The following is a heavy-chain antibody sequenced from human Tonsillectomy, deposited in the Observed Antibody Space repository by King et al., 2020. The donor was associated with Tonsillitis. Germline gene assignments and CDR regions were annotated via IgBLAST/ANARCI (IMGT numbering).Heavy chain of an antibody. J-gene: IGHJ3*01. V-gene: IGHV3-33*05. CDR1: GFSFRSYG. CDR3: ARDTRIDV. Sequence: VQLVESGGGVVQPGRSLRLSCAASGFSFRSYGMHWVRQTPDKGLEWVALISYDGKYKYYADSVKGRFTISRDSSKKTLYLQMESLRVEDTAVYYCARDTRIDVWGQGTLVTVSP. CDR2: ISYDGKYK.